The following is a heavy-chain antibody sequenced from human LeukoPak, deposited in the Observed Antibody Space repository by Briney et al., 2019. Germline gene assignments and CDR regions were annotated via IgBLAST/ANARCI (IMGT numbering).Heavy chain of an antibody. Sequence: SQTLSLTCTVSGGSISSGSYYWSWIRQPAGKGLEWIGRIYTSGSTNYNPSLKSRVTISVDTSKNQFSLKLSSVTAADTAVHYCARCDFWSGYYDYWGQGTLVTVSS. J-gene: IGHJ4*02. CDR3: ARCDFWSGYYDY. CDR1: GGSISSGSYY. V-gene: IGHV4-61*02. CDR2: IYTSGST. D-gene: IGHD3-3*01.